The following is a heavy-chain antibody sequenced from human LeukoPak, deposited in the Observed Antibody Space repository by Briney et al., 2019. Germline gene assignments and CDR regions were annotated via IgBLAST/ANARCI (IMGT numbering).Heavy chain of an antibody. D-gene: IGHD4-17*01. Sequence: PGGSLRLSCAASGFTFSSSAMSWVRQAPGKGLEWVSAISNNGGYTYYADSVQGRFTISRDNSKSTLCLQMNSLRAEDTAVYYCARLYGDYADYWGQGTLVTVSS. CDR2: ISNNGGYT. CDR3: ARLYGDYADY. J-gene: IGHJ4*02. V-gene: IGHV3-23*01. CDR1: GFTFSSSA.